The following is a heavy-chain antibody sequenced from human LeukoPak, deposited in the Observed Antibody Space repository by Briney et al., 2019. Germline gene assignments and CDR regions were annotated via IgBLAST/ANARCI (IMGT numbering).Heavy chain of an antibody. Sequence: PSETLSLTCTVSGGSISSSSYYWGWIRQPPGKGLEWIGSIYYSGSTYYNPSLKSRVTISVDTSKNQFPLKLSSVTAADTAVYYCASVVRGYSSDYWGQGTLVTVSS. CDR3: ASVVRGYSSDY. V-gene: IGHV4-39*01. CDR2: IYYSGST. D-gene: IGHD5-18*01. J-gene: IGHJ4*02. CDR1: GGSISSSSYY.